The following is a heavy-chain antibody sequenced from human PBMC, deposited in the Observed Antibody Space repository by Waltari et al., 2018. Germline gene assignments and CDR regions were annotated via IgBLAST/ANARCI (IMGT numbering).Heavy chain of an antibody. J-gene: IGHJ4*02. CDR2: TTDGNAYL. CDR3: VRALTTPNDY. D-gene: IGHD4-17*01. V-gene: IGHV3-21*03. Sequence: VQLVESGGGLVKPGGSLRLSCAVSGFTIRNFGMSWVRQAPGKGLEWVATTTDGNAYLYYADSVRGRFTVSTDNAKSSLYLQMNNRRAEDTGVYYCVRALTTPNDYWGRGTLVTVSS. CDR1: GFTIRNFG.